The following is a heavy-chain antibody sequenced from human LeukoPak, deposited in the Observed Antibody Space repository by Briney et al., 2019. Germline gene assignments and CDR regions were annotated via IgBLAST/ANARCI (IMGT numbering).Heavy chain of an antibody. CDR1: GGSFSGYY. D-gene: IGHD3-22*01. CDR3: ARGRTWAMIVVVKGPYYFDY. CDR2: INHSGST. Sequence: WETLSLTCAVYGGSFSGYYWSWIRQPPGKGLEWIGEINHSGSTNYNPSLKSRVTISVDTSKNQFSLKLSSVTAADTAVYYCARGRTWAMIVVVKGPYYFDYWGQGTLVTVSS. V-gene: IGHV4-34*01. J-gene: IGHJ4*02.